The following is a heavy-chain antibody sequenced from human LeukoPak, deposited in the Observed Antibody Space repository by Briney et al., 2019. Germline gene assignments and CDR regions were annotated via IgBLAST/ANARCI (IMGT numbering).Heavy chain of an antibody. CDR3: TTGRRSSTSS. CDR2: IKSKTDGGTT. Sequence: PGGSLRLSSAASGFTFSNAWMSWVRQAPGKGLEWVGRIKSKTDGGTTDYAAPVKGRFTSSRDDSKNTLYMQMNSLKTEGTAVYYCTTGRRSSTSSWGQGTLVTVSS. D-gene: IGHD2-2*01. CDR1: GFTFSNAW. J-gene: IGHJ5*02. V-gene: IGHV3-15*01.